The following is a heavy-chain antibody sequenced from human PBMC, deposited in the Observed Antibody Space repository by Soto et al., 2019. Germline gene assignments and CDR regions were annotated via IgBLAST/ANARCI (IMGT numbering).Heavy chain of an antibody. V-gene: IGHV1-69*13. J-gene: IGHJ6*02. CDR1: GGTFSSYA. D-gene: IGHD6-6*01. CDR2: IIPIFGTA. CDR3: ARIYVSGGIAARPSEYYYYGMDV. Sequence: ASVKVSCKASGGTFSSYAISWVRQAPGQGLEWMGGIIPIFGTANYAQKFQGRVTITADESTSTAYMELSSLGSEDTAVYYCARIYVSGGIAARPSEYYYYGMDVWGQGTTVTVSS.